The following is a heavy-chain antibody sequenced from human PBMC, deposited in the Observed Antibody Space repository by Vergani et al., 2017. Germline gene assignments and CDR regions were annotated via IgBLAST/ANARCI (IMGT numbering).Heavy chain of an antibody. CDR2: IKSDGSIT. J-gene: IGHJ4*02. D-gene: IGHD5-24*01. CDR3: AKYSAERQGYNYEYCLDY. Sequence: EVQLVESGGGLIHPGGSLRLSCEGSGFSFSGYWMHWVRQSPEKGLVWVSRIKSDGSITNYADSVKGRFTISRDNAKNTLYLEMDSLRPEDTALYYCAKYSAERQGYNYEYCLDYWGQGTLVTVSS. V-gene: IGHV3-74*01. CDR1: GFSFSGYW.